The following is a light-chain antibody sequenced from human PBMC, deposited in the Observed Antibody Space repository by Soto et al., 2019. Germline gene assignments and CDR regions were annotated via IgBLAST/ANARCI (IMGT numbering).Light chain of an antibody. Sequence: EVVMTQSPATLSVSPGERATLSCRASQFVSTNLAWYQQKPGQAPRLLIYSASTRATGIPARFSGSGSGTEFTLTISRLQSEDSAVYYCQQFNKWPPLTFGGGTKVESK. CDR2: SAS. CDR3: QQFNKWPPLT. J-gene: IGKJ4*01. V-gene: IGKV3-15*01. CDR1: QFVSTN.